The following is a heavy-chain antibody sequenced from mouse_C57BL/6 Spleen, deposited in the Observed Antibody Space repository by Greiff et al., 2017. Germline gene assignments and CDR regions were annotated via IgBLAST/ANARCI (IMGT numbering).Heavy chain of an antibody. J-gene: IGHJ1*03. CDR3: ARGPYYYGSYWDFDV. CDR1: GYAFSSYW. D-gene: IGHD1-1*01. CDR2: IYPGDGDT. V-gene: IGHV1-80*01. Sequence: VLLQQSGAGLVKPGASVKISCKASGYAFSSYWMNWVQQRPGKGLEWIGQIYPGDGDTYYNGNFKGKATLTADKSSSTDYMQLSSLTSEDSAVYACARGPYYYGSYWDFDVWGKGTTVTVSS.